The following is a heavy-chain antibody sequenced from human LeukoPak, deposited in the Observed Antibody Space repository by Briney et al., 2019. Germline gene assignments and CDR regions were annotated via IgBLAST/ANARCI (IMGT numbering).Heavy chain of an antibody. CDR2: IYTSGST. D-gene: IGHD6-13*01. V-gene: IGHV4-4*07. CDR1: GGSINSYY. J-gene: IGHJ6*02. Sequence: SSETLSLTCTVSGGSINSYYWSWIRQPAGKGLEWIRRIYTSGSTNYNPSLKSRVTMSVDTSKNQFSLKLSSVTAADTAVYYCASCWQQLDPYYYSYDMDVWGQGTTVTVSS. CDR3: ASCWQQLDPYYYSYDMDV.